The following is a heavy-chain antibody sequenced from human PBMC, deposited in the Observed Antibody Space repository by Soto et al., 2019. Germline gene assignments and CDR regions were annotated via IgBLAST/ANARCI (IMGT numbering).Heavy chain of an antibody. CDR1: GESVSAYNAA. Sequence: SQTQSITCSIRGESVSAYNAASNWYRQYPSRGLEWLGRTYFRSKWNYDYAESVKSRLTITPDTTNNQISLQLNSVIPEDAAVYYCVRQPLANLALYVMDVWGQGTTVIVSS. J-gene: IGHJ6*02. V-gene: IGHV6-1*01. CDR2: TYFRSKWNY. CDR3: VRQPLANLALYVMDV.